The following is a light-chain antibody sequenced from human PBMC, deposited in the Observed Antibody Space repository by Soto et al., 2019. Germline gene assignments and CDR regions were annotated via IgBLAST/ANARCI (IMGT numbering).Light chain of an antibody. CDR3: QQYNDWSTYT. J-gene: IGKJ2*01. CDR1: QSVSSN. V-gene: IGKV3-15*01. CDR2: GAS. Sequence: IVMTQSPATLSVSPGERATLSCRASQSVSSNLAWYQQKPGQAPRLLIFGASIRATGVPARFSAGGSGTEFTLTISSLQSEDFAIYYCQQYNDWSTYTFGQGTNLEIK.